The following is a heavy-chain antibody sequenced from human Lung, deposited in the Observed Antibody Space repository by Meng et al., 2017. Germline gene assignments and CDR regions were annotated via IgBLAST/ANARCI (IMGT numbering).Heavy chain of an antibody. CDR3: ARASYGSGSPLGESWFDP. CDR1: GGSISSGGYY. Sequence: QVQLQESGPGLVKPSQTLSLTCTVSGGSISSGGYYWSWIRQHPGKGLEWIGYIHDSGSTDYNPSLKSRVTISADTSKNQFSLKLSSVTAADTAVYYCARASYGSGSPLGESWFDPWGQGTLVTVSS. V-gene: IGHV4-31*03. J-gene: IGHJ5*02. CDR2: IHDSGST. D-gene: IGHD3-10*01.